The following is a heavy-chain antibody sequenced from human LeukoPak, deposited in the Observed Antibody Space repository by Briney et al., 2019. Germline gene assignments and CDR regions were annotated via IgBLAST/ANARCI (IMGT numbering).Heavy chain of an antibody. D-gene: IGHD3-22*01. V-gene: IGHV1-2*02. Sequence: ASVKVSCKASGYTFTGYYMHWVRQAPGQGLEWMGWINPNSGGTNYAQKFQGRVTMTSDTSTRTAYMELSRLRSDDTAIYYCARANAYDNNGYSPEFRYWGQGTLVTVSS. CDR1: GYTFTGYY. J-gene: IGHJ4*02. CDR3: ARANAYDNNGYSPEFRY. CDR2: INPNSGGT.